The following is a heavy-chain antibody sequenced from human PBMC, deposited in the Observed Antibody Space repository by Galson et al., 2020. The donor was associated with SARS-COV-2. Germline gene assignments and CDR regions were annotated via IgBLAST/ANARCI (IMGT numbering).Heavy chain of an antibody. CDR3: ARGWNRIYCTNGVCGTRRFDY. V-gene: IGHV3-11*05. CDR2: ISSSSTYT. D-gene: IGHD2-8*01. CDR1: GFTFSDYY. J-gene: IGHJ4*02. Sequence: KIGESLKISCAASGFTFSDYYMGWIRQAPGKGLEWVSYISSSSTYTNYADSVKGRFTISRDNAKKSLYLQMNSLRAEDTAVYYCARGWNRIYCTNGVCGTRRFDYWGQGTLVTVSS.